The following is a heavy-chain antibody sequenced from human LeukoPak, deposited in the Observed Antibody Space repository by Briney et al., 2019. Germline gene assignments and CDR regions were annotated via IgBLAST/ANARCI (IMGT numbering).Heavy chain of an antibody. V-gene: IGHV3-13*01. CDR1: GFSFGGYA. CDR3: AGGRLLWFGEPPPLFDF. J-gene: IGHJ4*02. D-gene: IGHD3-10*01. Sequence: PGGSLRLSCAASGFSFGGYAMHWVPHAAGKGLEWVSTIRSAGDTYYPGSVKGRFTISRENAKNSLYLQMNSLRAGDTAVYYCAGGRLLWFGEPPPLFDFWGQGTLVTVSA. CDR2: IRSAGDT.